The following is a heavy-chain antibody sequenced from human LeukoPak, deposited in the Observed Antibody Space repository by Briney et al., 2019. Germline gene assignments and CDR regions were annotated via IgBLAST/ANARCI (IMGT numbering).Heavy chain of an antibody. Sequence: ASVKVSCKASGGTFSSYAISWVRQAPGQGLEWMGGIIPIFGTANYAQKFQGRVTITADESTSTAYMELSSLRSEDTAVYYCARVAPQIAAAGSHYYYMDVWGKGTTVTISS. CDR2: IIPIFGTA. V-gene: IGHV1-69*13. D-gene: IGHD6-13*01. CDR1: GGTFSSYA. J-gene: IGHJ6*03. CDR3: ARVAPQIAAAGSHYYYMDV.